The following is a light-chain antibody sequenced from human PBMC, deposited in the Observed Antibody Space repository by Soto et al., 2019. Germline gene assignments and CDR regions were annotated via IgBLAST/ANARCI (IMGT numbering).Light chain of an antibody. Sequence: QSVLTQPRSVSGSPGQSVTISCTGTSSDVSDYKYVSWYQEYPGKAPKLIIYDVDKRPSGVPDRFSGSKSGNTASLTISGLQAEDEADYFCCSYTGTYTVVFGGGTKLTVL. J-gene: IGLJ3*02. CDR3: CSYTGTYTVV. CDR1: SSDVSDYKY. CDR2: DVD. V-gene: IGLV2-11*01.